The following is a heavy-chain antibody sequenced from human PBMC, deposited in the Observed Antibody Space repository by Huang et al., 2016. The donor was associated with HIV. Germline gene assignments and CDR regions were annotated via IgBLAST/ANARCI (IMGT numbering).Heavy chain of an antibody. Sequence: EVQLVESGGGLVQPGRSLRLSCAASGFTFDDYAMHWVRQAPGKGLEWVSGISWNSGSIGYEDSVNGRFTISRDNAKNFLYLQMNNLRAEDKALYYCAKDIGSGSYGGDAFDIWGQGTVVTVSS. V-gene: IGHV3-9*01. CDR3: AKDIGSGSYGGDAFDI. CDR1: GFTFDDYA. D-gene: IGHD1-26*01. J-gene: IGHJ3*02. CDR2: ISWNSGSI.